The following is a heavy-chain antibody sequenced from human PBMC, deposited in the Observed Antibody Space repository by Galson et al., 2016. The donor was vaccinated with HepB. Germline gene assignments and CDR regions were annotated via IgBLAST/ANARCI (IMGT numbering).Heavy chain of an antibody. D-gene: IGHD3-9*01. CDR1: GGTFINYA. Sequence: SVKVSCKASGGTFINYAINWVRQAPGQGLEWMGGIIPIFGTPNYAQKFQGRVTITADESTSTVHMELSSLRSEDTAVYYCASPTGYYLGEYFQHWGQGTLVTVSS. CDR3: ASPTGYYLGEYFQH. CDR2: IIPIFGTP. V-gene: IGHV1-69*13. J-gene: IGHJ1*01.